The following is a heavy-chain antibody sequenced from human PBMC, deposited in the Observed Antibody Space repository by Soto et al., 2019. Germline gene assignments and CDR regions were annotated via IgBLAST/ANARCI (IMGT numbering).Heavy chain of an antibody. CDR2: IYYSGST. D-gene: IGHD6-6*01. Sequence: QVQLQESGPGLVKPSETLSLTCTVSGGSISRYYWSWIRQPPGKGLEWIGYIYYSGSTNYNPSLKSRVTISVDTSKNQFSLKLSSVTAADTAVYYCARRRQLSPEAQGAFDIWGQGTMVTVSS. V-gene: IGHV4-59*08. CDR1: GGSISRYY. J-gene: IGHJ3*02. CDR3: ARRRQLSPEAQGAFDI.